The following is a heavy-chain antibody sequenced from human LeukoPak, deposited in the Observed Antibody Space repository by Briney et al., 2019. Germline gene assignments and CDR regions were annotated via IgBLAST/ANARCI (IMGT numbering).Heavy chain of an antibody. CDR1: GYTFTSYD. J-gene: IGHJ6*03. CDR2: MNPNSGNT. CDR3: ARGVRRNSYGYYYYYMDV. Sequence: ASVKVSCKASGYTFTSYDINWVRQATGQGLEWMGWMNPNSGNTGYAQKFQGRVTMTRNTSISTAYMELSSLRSEDTAVYYCARGVRRNSYGYYYYYMDVWGQGTLVTVSS. V-gene: IGHV1-8*01. D-gene: IGHD5-18*01.